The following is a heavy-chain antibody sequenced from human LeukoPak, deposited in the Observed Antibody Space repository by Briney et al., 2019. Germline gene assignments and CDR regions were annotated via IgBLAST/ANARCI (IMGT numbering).Heavy chain of an antibody. V-gene: IGHV3-30-3*01. CDR3: AREEPGSYLGMDV. CDR1: GFTFSSYA. Sequence: GGSLRLSCAASGFTFSSYAMHWVRQAPGKGLEWVAVISYDGSNKYYADSVKGRFTISRDNSKNTLYLQMNSLRAGDTAVYYCAREEPGSYLGMDVWGQGTTVTVSS. J-gene: IGHJ6*02. D-gene: IGHD3-10*01. CDR2: ISYDGSNK.